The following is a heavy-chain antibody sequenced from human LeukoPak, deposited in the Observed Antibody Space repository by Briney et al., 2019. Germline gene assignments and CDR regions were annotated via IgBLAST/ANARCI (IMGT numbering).Heavy chain of an antibody. J-gene: IGHJ4*02. CDR2: INPSGGST. D-gene: IGHD6-13*01. CDR3: ASIAAAGGIDY. V-gene: IGHV1-46*01. Sequence: APVKVSCKASGYTFTSYYMHWVRQAPGQGLEWMGIINPSGGSTSYAQKFQGRVTMTRDTSTSTVYMELSSLRSEDTAVYYCASIAAAGGIDYWGQGTLVTVSS. CDR1: GYTFTSYY.